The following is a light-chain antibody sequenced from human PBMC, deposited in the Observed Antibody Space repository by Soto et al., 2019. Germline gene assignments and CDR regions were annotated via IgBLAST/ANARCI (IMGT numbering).Light chain of an antibody. CDR3: SSYTSTSTLYV. V-gene: IGLV2-14*03. Sequence: QSVLTQPASVSGSPGQSITISCTGTSSDIGGYNYVSWYQQLPGKVPKLIIYDVSNRPSGVSDRFSGSKSGNAPSLTISGLQAEDEADYYCSSYTSTSTLYVFGTGTKVTVL. J-gene: IGLJ1*01. CDR1: SSDIGGYNY. CDR2: DVS.